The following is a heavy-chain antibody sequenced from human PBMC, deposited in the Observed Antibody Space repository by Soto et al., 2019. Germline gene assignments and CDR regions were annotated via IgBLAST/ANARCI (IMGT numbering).Heavy chain of an antibody. J-gene: IGHJ4*02. CDR3: TTLSWDASDWH. D-gene: IGHD6-19*01. V-gene: IGHV3-7*03. Sequence: GGSLRLSCVTSGFTFNSYWMSWVRQTPGQGLECVARINHDGSDKNYVDSVKGRFTISRDNAKDSLFLQMNSLRADDTAVYYCTTLSWDASDWHWGLGALVTVSS. CDR1: GFTFNSYW. CDR2: INHDGSDK.